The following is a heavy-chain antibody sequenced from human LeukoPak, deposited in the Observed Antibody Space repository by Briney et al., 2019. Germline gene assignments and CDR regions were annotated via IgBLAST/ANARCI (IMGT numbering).Heavy chain of an antibody. CDR2: ISGSGGST. J-gene: IGHJ4*02. CDR1: GFTFSSYA. Sequence: GGSLRLSCAASGFTFSSYAMSWVRQAPGKGLEWVSAISGSGGSTYYADSVKGRFTISRDNSKNTLYLQMNSLRAEDTAVYYCAKDSFSSGITIFGVVIKDWGQGTLVTVSS. D-gene: IGHD3-3*01. CDR3: AKDSFSSGITIFGVVIKD. V-gene: IGHV3-23*01.